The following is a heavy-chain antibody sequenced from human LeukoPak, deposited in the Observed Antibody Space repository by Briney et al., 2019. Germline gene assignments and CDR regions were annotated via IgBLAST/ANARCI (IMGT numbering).Heavy chain of an antibody. CDR3: ARLSSGWYVHYFDY. Sequence: ASVKVSCKASGYTFTNYTIHWVRQAPGQSLEWMGWINAGDDNTKCSQKLQGRVTMTTDTSTSTAYMELRSLRSDDTAVYYCARLSSGWYVHYFDYWGQGTLVTVSS. V-gene: IGHV1-3*01. CDR2: INAGDDNT. J-gene: IGHJ4*02. CDR1: GYTFTNYT. D-gene: IGHD6-19*01.